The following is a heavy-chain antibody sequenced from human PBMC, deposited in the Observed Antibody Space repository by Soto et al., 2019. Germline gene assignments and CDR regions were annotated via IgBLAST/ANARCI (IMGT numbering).Heavy chain of an antibody. CDR2: INADGTST. Sequence: GGSLRLSCAASGFTFRSFTMNWVRQAPGKGLEWVSRINADGTSTSYADSVKGRFTISRDNAKNTLYLHVNSLRAEDTAVYYCVKVLALGVGVPRFYFDSWGQGALVTVSS. J-gene: IGHJ4*02. CDR3: VKVLALGVGVPRFYFDS. CDR1: GFTFRSFT. D-gene: IGHD2-2*01. V-gene: IGHV3-74*01.